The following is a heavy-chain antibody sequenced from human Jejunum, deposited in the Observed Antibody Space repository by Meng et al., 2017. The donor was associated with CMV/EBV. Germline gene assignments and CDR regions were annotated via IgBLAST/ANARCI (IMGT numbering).Heavy chain of an antibody. D-gene: IGHD1-26*01. CDR3: ARDAQAIGTYATLDY. V-gene: IGHV3-48*04. J-gene: IGHJ4*02. CDR1: EFTFGSHN. Sequence: SEFTFGSHNMNWVRQAPGKGLEWISYISSDTISYADSVKGRFTISRDNAKNSLYLQMTSLRAEDTAVYYCARDAQAIGTYATLDYWGQGAVVTVSS. CDR2: ISSDTI.